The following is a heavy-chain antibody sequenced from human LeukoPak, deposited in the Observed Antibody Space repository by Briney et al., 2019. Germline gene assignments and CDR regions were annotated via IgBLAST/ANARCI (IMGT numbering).Heavy chain of an antibody. J-gene: IGHJ4*02. Sequence: SETLSLTCAVSGGSIRSSKWWSWVRQPPGKGLEWIGEIYHSGSTNYNPSLKSRVTISVDKSKNQFSLKLTSVTAADTAVYYCARRRDYSEPFFDTWGQGTLVTVSS. D-gene: IGHD4-11*01. CDR1: GGSIRSSKW. CDR2: IYHSGST. V-gene: IGHV4-4*02. CDR3: ARRRDYSEPFFDT.